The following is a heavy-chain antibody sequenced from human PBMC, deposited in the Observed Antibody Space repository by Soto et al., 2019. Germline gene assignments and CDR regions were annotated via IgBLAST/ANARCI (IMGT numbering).Heavy chain of an antibody. V-gene: IGHV3-23*01. J-gene: IGHJ4*02. CDR1: GFTFSSYA. CDR2: ISGSGGST. Sequence: GGSLRLSCAASGFTFSSYAMSWVRQAPGKGLEWVSAISGSGGSTYYADSVKGRFTISRDNSTSTAYMELSSLRSEDTAVYYCARDGDALYFDYWGQGTLVTVSS. CDR3: ARDGDALYFDY. D-gene: IGHD2-2*01.